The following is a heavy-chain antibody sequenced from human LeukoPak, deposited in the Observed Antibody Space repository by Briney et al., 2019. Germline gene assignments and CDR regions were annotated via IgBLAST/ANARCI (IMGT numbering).Heavy chain of an antibody. J-gene: IGHJ6*03. V-gene: IGHV3-21*01. CDR2: ISSDSSHI. D-gene: IGHD1-1*01. CDR1: GFTFSSYS. Sequence: PGGSLTLSCAVSGFTFSSYSMNWVRQAPRKGLEWVSAISSDSSHINYADSVKARFTISRDNAENSLYLQMTCLRAEDTAVYYCARVGHWNDLDYYYYMDVWGKGTSVTASS. CDR3: ARVGHWNDLDYYYYMDV.